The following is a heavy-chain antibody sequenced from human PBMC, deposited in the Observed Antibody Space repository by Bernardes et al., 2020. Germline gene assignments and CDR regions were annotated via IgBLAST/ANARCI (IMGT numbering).Heavy chain of an antibody. J-gene: IGHJ4*02. D-gene: IGHD4-17*01. CDR2: IKYSGST. V-gene: IGHV4-34*01. CDR1: GGSLSGYY. CDR3: VRDNNGDLHY. Sequence: SETLSLTCAVYGGSLSGYYWSWIRQPPGKGLEWIGEIKYSGSTNYNPSLKSRVTISVDTSKNQFSLKMSSVTAADTAVYYCVRDNNGDLHYWGQGTLVTVSS.